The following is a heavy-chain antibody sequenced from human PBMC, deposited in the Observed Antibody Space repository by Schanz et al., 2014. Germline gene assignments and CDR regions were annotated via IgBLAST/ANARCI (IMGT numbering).Heavy chain of an antibody. Sequence: QVQLVQSGAEVKEPGASVKVSCEASRYTFNTYGLNWVRQAPGQGLEWLGWMNPNSGNPGFAQKFRGRVTMTRNTSISTAYMELSSLRSEDTAVYYCARGRGCTGGSCYSWFDLWGQGTLVTVAS. J-gene: IGHJ5*02. CDR1: RYTFNTYG. D-gene: IGHD2-15*01. CDR2: MNPNSGNP. V-gene: IGHV1-8*02. CDR3: ARGRGCTGGSCYSWFDL.